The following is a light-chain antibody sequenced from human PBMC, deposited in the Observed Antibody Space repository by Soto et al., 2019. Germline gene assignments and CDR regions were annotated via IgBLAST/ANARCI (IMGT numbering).Light chain of an antibody. CDR1: QSISSSF. CDR3: QQYYSYPIT. V-gene: IGKV1-39*01. J-gene: IGKJ5*01. CDR2: SAS. Sequence: DIQMTQSPSSLSASVGDRVTITCRASQSISSSFLNWYQQKPGKAPKLLIFSASSLQSGVPSRFSGSGSGTDFTLTISCLQSEDFATYYCQQYYSYPITFGQGTRLEIK.